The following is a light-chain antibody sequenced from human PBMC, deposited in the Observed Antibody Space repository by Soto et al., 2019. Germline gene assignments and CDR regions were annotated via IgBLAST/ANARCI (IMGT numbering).Light chain of an antibody. Sequence: EIVLTQSPGTLSLSPGERATLSCRASQSVSSSYLAWYQQKPGQAPRLLIYGASSRATGIPDRFSGSGSGTEFTLTISRLEPEDFAVYYCQQYCSSSLTFGGGTKVEIK. CDR2: GAS. J-gene: IGKJ4*01. CDR3: QQYCSSSLT. V-gene: IGKV3-20*01. CDR1: QSVSSSY.